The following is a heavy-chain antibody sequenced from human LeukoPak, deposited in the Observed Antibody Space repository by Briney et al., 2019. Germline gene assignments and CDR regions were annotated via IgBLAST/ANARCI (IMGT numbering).Heavy chain of an antibody. CDR1: GGTFSSYA. Sequence: GSSVKVSCKAFGGTFSSYAISWVRQAPGQGLEWMGGIIPIFGTANYAQKFQGRVTITADKSTSTAYMELSSLRSEDTAVYYCARGSQLLGFDAFDIWGQGTMVTVSS. V-gene: IGHV1-69*06. CDR2: IIPIFGTA. J-gene: IGHJ3*02. D-gene: IGHD2-2*01. CDR3: ARGSQLLGFDAFDI.